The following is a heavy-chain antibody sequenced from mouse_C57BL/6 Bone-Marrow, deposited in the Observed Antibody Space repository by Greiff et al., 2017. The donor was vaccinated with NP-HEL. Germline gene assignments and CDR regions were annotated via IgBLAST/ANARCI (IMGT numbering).Heavy chain of an antibody. CDR1: GYTFTDYY. Sequence: EVKLVESGPVLVKPGASVKMSCKASGYTFTDYYMNWVKQSHGKSLEWIGVINPYNGGTSYNQKFKGKATLTVDKSSSTAYMELNSLTSEDSAVYYCAKSGYVPFAYWGQGTLVTVSA. V-gene: IGHV1-19*01. J-gene: IGHJ3*01. CDR2: INPYNGGT. CDR3: AKSGYVPFAY. D-gene: IGHD2-2*01.